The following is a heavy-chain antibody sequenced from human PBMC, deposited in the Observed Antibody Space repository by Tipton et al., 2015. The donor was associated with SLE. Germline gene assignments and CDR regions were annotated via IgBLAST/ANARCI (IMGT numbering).Heavy chain of an antibody. Sequence: SLRLSCETSGFTFSTYWMHWVRQAPGKGLVWVSRINRDGSDTTYADSVRGRFTISRDNSKNTLYLQMNSLRAEDTAVYYCARDELSGYNYGYLTVDYWGQGTLVTASS. CDR1: GFTFSTYW. V-gene: IGHV3-74*01. CDR3: ARDELSGYNYGYLTVDY. CDR2: INRDGSDT. D-gene: IGHD5-18*01. J-gene: IGHJ4*02.